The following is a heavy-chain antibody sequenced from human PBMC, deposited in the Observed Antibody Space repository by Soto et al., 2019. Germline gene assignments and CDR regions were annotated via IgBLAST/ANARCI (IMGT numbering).Heavy chain of an antibody. J-gene: IGHJ4*02. D-gene: IGHD3-22*01. Sequence: GGSLRLSCTPSGFSFSSYAMHWVRQAPGKGLEWVAVISFDGINKYYADSVKGRLTISRDNSEKTLSLQMNSLGTEDTAVYYCARDSGYYNTSGLSYWGQGTLVTVSS. CDR3: ARDSGYYNTSGLSY. V-gene: IGHV3-30-3*01. CDR1: GFSFSSYA. CDR2: ISFDGINK.